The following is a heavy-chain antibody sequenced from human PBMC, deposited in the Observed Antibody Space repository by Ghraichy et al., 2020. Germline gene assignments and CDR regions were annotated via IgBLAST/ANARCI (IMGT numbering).Heavy chain of an antibody. V-gene: IGHV4-59*01. CDR2: IYYSGST. D-gene: IGHD6-19*01. CDR3: AREGDSGWEQGGMDV. CDR1: GGSISSYY. Sequence: GSLSLTCTVSGGSISSYYWSWIRQPPGKGLEWIGYIYYSGSTNYNPSLKSRVTISVDTSKNQFSLKLSSVTAADTAVYYCAREGDSGWEQGGMDVWGQGTTVTVSS. J-gene: IGHJ6*02.